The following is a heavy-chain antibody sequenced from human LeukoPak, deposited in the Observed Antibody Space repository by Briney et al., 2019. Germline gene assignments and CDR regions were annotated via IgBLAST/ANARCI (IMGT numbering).Heavy chain of an antibody. CDR3: ARALVDGYKELGY. D-gene: IGHD5-24*01. V-gene: IGHV1-18*01. CDR1: GYTFTTYG. J-gene: IGHJ4*02. Sequence: GASVKVSCKASGYTFTTYGITWVRQAPGQGLEWMGWISAYNGNTNYAQKLQGRVTMTTDTSTSTAYMELRGLRSDDTAVYYCARALVDGYKELGYWGQGTLVTVSS. CDR2: ISAYNGNT.